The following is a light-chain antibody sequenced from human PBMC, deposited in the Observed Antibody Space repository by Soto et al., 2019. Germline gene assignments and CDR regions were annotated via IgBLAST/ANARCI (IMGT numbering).Light chain of an antibody. CDR1: GDDVGGYNY. CDR3: SSYTSISSLGV. Sequence: QSALTQPRSVSGSPGQSVTISCTGTGDDVGGYNYVSWYQQHPGKTPKLMIYDVTKRPSGVPDRFSGARSGNTASLTISGLQADDEADYYCSSYTSISSLGVFGTGTKVTVL. V-gene: IGLV2-11*01. J-gene: IGLJ1*01. CDR2: DVT.